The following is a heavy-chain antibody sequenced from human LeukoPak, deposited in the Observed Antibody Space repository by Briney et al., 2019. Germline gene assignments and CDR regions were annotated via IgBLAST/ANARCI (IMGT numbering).Heavy chain of an antibody. CDR1: GYTFTSYG. CDR2: ICAYNGNT. CDR3: ARGFGEFSFDY. V-gene: IGHV1-18*01. D-gene: IGHD3-10*01. J-gene: IGHJ4*02. Sequence: ASGKVSCKASGYTFTSYGFSWGRQAPGQGLEWMGGICAYNGNTTYAPKLQGRATMTTNTSTSTAYMELRSLRTDDTAVYYCARGFGEFSFDYWGQGTLVTVSS.